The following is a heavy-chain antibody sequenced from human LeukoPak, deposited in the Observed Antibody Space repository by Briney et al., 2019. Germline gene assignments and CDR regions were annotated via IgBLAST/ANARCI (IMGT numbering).Heavy chain of an antibody. CDR2: ISSSNSYI. CDR3: ARELPRMGGQPDASDI. J-gene: IGHJ3*02. Sequence: GGSPRLSCAASGFTFSSYSMNWVREAPGKGLEWVSSISSSNSYIYYADSVKGRFTISRDNAKNTHYLHMNSLRAEDTAVYYCARELPRMGGQPDASDIWGQGTVVTVS. V-gene: IGHV3-21*06. CDR1: GFTFSSYS. D-gene: IGHD3-16*01.